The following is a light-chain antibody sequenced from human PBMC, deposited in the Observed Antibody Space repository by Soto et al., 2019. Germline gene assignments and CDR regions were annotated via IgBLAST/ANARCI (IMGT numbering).Light chain of an antibody. V-gene: IGKV3-20*01. Sequence: EIVLTQSPGTLSLSPGERATLSCRASQSVSSNYFAWYQQKPGQAPRLLIYGVSSRPTGIPDRFSGSGSGTDFTLTISRLEPEDFAVYYCEQYGSSPRTFGQWTKVEIK. J-gene: IGKJ1*01. CDR3: EQYGSSPRT. CDR1: QSVSSNY. CDR2: GVS.